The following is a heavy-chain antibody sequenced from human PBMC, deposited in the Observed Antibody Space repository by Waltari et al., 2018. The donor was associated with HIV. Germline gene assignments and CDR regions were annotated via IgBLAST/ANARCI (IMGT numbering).Heavy chain of an antibody. V-gene: IGHV3-33*06. CDR3: VKERGPFNGFDI. CDR1: GFTFSSHG. J-gene: IGHJ3*02. Sequence: QVYLMASGGGVVQPGGSLNLSCAASGFTFSSHGMHWVRQAPGKGLEWVAVIWSDGYNKFYADSVRGRFTFSRDNSKYTLSLQMNSLRAEDTALYYCVKERGPFNGFDIWGQGTMVTVS. CDR2: IWSDGYNK. D-gene: IGHD3-16*01.